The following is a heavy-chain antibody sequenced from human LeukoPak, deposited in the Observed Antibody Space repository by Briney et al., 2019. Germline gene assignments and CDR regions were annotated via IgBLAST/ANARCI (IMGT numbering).Heavy chain of an antibody. Sequence: GGSLRLSCAASGFTVSSNYMSWVRQAPGKGLEWVSVIYSGGSTYYADSVKGRFTISRDNSKNTLYLQMNSLRAEDTAVYYCAKALGEVSFWSGIPYYYGMDVWGQGTTVTVSS. J-gene: IGHJ6*02. CDR2: IYSGGST. CDR3: AKALGEVSFWSGIPYYYGMDV. V-gene: IGHV3-53*01. D-gene: IGHD3-3*01. CDR1: GFTVSSNY.